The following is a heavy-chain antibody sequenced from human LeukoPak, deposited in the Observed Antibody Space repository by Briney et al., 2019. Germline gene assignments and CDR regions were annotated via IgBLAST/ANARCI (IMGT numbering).Heavy chain of an antibody. D-gene: IGHD3-22*01. CDR3: AKDGYYDSSAYYYVRYFDL. CDR1: GFTFSNAW. CDR2: MSGSGGST. V-gene: IGHV3-23*01. Sequence: GGSLRLSCAASGFTFSNAWMSWVRQAPGRGLEWVSAMSGSGGSTYYADSVKGWFTISRDNSKNTLYLQMNSLRAEDTAVYYCAKDGYYDSSAYYYVRYFDLWGRGTLVTVSS. J-gene: IGHJ2*01.